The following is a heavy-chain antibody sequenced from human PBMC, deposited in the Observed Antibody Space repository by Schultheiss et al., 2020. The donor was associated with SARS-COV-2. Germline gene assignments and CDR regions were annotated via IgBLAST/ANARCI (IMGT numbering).Heavy chain of an antibody. V-gene: IGHV3-21*01. Sequence: GGSLRLSCAASGVIFGNVWMNWVRQAPGKGLEWVSSISSSSSYIYYADSVKGRFTISRDNGNNSLYLQMNSLRAEDTAVYYCARDETGTSWSVPAYWGQGTLVTVSS. CDR3: ARDETGTSWSVPAY. CDR1: GVIFGNVW. J-gene: IGHJ4*02. CDR2: ISSSSSYI. D-gene: IGHD3-10*01.